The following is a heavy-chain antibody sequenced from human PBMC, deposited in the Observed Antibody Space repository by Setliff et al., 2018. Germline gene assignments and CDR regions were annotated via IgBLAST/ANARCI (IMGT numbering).Heavy chain of an antibody. CDR1: GYSISSGYY. CDR3: ARMVRGVIGAFDI. CDR2: IYHSGST. D-gene: IGHD3-10*01. V-gene: IGHV4-38-2*01. Sequence: PSETLSLTCAVSGYSISSGYYWGWIRQPPGKGLEWIGSIYHSGSTYYNPSLKSRVTISVDTSKNQFSLKLSSVTAADTAVYYCARMVRGVIGAFDIWGQGTMVT. J-gene: IGHJ3*02.